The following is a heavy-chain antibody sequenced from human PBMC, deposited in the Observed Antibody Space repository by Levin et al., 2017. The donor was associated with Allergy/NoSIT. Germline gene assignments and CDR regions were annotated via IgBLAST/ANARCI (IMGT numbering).Heavy chain of an antibody. CDR3: ARTGGDYVSPLFDY. J-gene: IGHJ4*02. V-gene: IGHV4-59*01. CDR1: GGSISSYY. Sequence: PSETLSLTCTVSGGSISSYYWSWIRQPPGKGLEWIGYIYYSGSTNYNPSLKSRVTISVDTSKNQFSLKLSSVTAADTAVYYCARTGGDYVSPLFDYWGQGTLVTVSS. D-gene: IGHD4-17*01. CDR2: IYYSGST.